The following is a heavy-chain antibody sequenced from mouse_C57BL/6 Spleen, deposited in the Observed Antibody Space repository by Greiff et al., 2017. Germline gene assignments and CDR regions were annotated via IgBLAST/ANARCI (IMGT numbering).Heavy chain of an antibody. CDR1: GYTFTDYY. J-gene: IGHJ2*01. CDR3: ARSFDY. Sequence: QVQLQQSGAELVRPGASVKLSCKASGYTFTDYYINWVKQRPGQGLEWIARIYPGSGNTYYNETFKGKATLTAEKSSSTAYMQLSSLTSEDSAVYFWARSFDYWGQGTTLTVSS. CDR2: IYPGSGNT. V-gene: IGHV1-76*01.